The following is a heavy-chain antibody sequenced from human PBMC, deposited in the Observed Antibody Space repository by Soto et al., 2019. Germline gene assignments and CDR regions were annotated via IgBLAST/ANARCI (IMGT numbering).Heavy chain of an antibody. CDR1: AADFTSYS. V-gene: IGHV1-46*01. CDR3: ARSSGGVFGIIIEGSTWLAT. CDR2: INPNGGST. D-gene: IGHD3-16*02. J-gene: IGHJ5*02. Sequence: XSVKVCCQSPAADFTSYSSYWVRQAPGHGLQCLGIINPNGGSTRFAQTFQGRITMTTDTSTSTVYMELRSLRSEETAVYYCARSSGGVFGIIIEGSTWLATWAPGSLVTVPS.